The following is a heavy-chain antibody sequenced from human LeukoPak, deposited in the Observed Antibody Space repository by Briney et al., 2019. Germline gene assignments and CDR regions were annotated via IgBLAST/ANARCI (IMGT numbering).Heavy chain of an antibody. Sequence: PGRSLRLSCAASGFTFDDYAMRWVRQAPGKGLEWVSGISWNSGSIGYADSVKGRFTISRDNAKNSLYLQMNSLRAKDMALYYCAKVGYGDYGALVIGGGRPSVSVS. J-gene: IGHJ3*02. CDR2: ISWNSGSI. CDR1: GFTFDDYA. V-gene: IGHV3-9*03. CDR3: AKVGYGDYGALVI. D-gene: IGHD4-17*01.